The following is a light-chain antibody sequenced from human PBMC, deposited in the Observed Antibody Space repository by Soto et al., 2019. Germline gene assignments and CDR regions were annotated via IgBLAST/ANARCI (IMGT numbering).Light chain of an antibody. CDR1: QSVSSN. Sequence: EFVMTQSPATLSESPGERATLSCRASQSVSSNLAWYQQKPGQAPRLLIYGASSRATGIPDRFSGSGSGTDFTLTISRLEPEDFAVYYCQQYGSAPPITFGQGTRLEIK. CDR2: GAS. CDR3: QQYGSAPPIT. V-gene: IGKV3-20*01. J-gene: IGKJ5*01.